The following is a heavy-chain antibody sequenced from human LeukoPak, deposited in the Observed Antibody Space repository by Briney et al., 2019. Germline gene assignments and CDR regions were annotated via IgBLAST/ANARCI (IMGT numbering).Heavy chain of an antibody. CDR2: IYYSGST. D-gene: IGHD3-10*01. J-gene: IGHJ3*02. CDR3: ARLTVVRGLDI. V-gene: IGHV4-61*10. Sequence: SETLSLTCTVSGGSISSGSYYWSWIRQPAGKGLEWIGYIYYSGSTNYNPSLKSRVTMSVDTSKNQFSLKLSSVTAADTAVYYCARLTVVRGLDIWGQGTTVTVSS. CDR1: GGSISSGSYY.